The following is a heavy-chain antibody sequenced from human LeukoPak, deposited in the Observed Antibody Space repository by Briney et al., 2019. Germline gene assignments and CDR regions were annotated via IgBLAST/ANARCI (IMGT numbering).Heavy chain of an antibody. J-gene: IGHJ4*02. CDR3: ARSVGAVAGTFDY. CDR2: IYSGGST. Sequence: GGSLRLSCAASGFTVSSNYMSWVRQAPGKGLEWVSVIYSGGSTYYADSVKGQFTISRDNSKNTLYLQMNSLRAEDTAVYYCARSVGAVAGTFDYWDQGTLVTVSS. V-gene: IGHV3-53*01. CDR1: GFTVSSNY. D-gene: IGHD6-19*01.